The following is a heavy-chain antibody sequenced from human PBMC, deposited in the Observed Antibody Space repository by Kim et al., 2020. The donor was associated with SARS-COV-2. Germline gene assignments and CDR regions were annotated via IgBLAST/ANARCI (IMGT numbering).Heavy chain of an antibody. Sequence: GESLKISCEGSGYTFTDYWIIWVRQMPGRGLELMGRIDPIDSYTNYRPSFEGHVTISVDTPLSAAFLRWNTLEASDTAMYYCARTGPVGVAPSDFCGRGT. V-gene: IGHV5-10-1*01. CDR2: IDPIDSYT. CDR3: ARTGPVGVAPSDF. D-gene: IGHD6-19*01. CDR1: GYTFTDYW. J-gene: IGHJ4*02.